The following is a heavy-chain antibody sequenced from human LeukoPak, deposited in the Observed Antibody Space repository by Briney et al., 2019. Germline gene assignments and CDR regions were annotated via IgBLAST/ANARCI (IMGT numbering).Heavy chain of an antibody. D-gene: IGHD3-22*01. CDR2: INHSGST. J-gene: IGHJ4*02. CDR3: ARGSGYYYDSSGSGG. CDR1: GFTVSSNY. V-gene: IGHV4-34*01. Sequence: GSLRLSCAASGFTVSSNYMSWVRQAPGKGLEWIGEINHSGSTNYNPSLKSRVTISVDTSKNQFSLKLSSVTAADTAVYYCARGSGYYYDSSGSGGWGQGTLVTVSS.